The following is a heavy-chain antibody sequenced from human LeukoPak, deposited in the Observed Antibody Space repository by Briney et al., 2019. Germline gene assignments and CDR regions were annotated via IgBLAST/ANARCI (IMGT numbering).Heavy chain of an antibody. D-gene: IGHD2-2*01. CDR1: GFTFRTYG. CDR2: LWSDGSNK. Sequence: GGSLRLSCTASGFTFRTYGFHWVRQAPGKGLEWVAVLWSDGSNKYFADSVKGRFIISRDSPKNTLYLQMNSLRAEDTAVYYCATHCSSSSCYDSWGQGTLVTVSS. CDR3: ATHCSSSSCYDS. V-gene: IGHV3-33*01. J-gene: IGHJ4*02.